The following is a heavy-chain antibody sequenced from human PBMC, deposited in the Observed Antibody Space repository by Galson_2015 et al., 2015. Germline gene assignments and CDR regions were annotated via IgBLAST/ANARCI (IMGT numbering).Heavy chain of an antibody. CDR1: GGTFSSYA. CDR3: ARDYIPALNDYGDYARPVVYYGMDV. Sequence: SVKVSCKASGGTFSSYAISWVRQAPGQGLEWMGGIIPIFGTANYAQKFQGRVTITADESTSTAYMELSSLRSEDTAVYYCARDYIPALNDYGDYARPVVYYGMDVWGQGTTVTVSS. V-gene: IGHV1-69*13. D-gene: IGHD4-17*01. CDR2: IIPIFGTA. J-gene: IGHJ6*02.